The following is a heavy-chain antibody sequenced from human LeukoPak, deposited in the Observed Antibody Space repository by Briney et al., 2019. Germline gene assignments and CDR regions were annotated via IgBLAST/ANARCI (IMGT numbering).Heavy chain of an antibody. Sequence: GGSLRLSCAASGFTVSSNYMSWVRQAPGKGLEWVSVIYSGGSTYYADSVKGRFTISRDNSKNTLYLQMNSLRAEDTAVYYCARDSMVRGLSFDYWGQGTLVTASS. CDR3: ARDSMVRGLSFDY. D-gene: IGHD3-10*01. CDR1: GFTVSSNY. CDR2: IYSGGST. J-gene: IGHJ4*02. V-gene: IGHV3-66*01.